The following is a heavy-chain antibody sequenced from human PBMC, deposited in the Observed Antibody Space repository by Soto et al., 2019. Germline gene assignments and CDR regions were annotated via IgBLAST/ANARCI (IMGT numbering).Heavy chain of an antibody. CDR2: IFYSGTT. CDR3: ARHDYGGFGL. D-gene: IGHD4-17*01. J-gene: IGHJ4*02. V-gene: IGHV4-31*03. CDR1: GGSISSGGYY. Sequence: SETLSLTCTVSGGSISSGGYYWSWIRQHPGKGLEWIGHIFYSGTTYYNPSLKSRVTISVDTSKNQFSLKLSSVTAADTAVYYCARHDYGGFGLWGQGTLVTVSS.